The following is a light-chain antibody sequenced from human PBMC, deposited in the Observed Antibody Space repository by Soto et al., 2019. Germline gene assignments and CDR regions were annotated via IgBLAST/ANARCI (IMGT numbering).Light chain of an antibody. Sequence: QSVLTQPRSVSGSPGQSVTISCTGTSSDVGGYNYVSWFQQHPGKAPKLMICDVTNRPSGVPVRFSGSKSGSTASLTISGLQADDEADYYCCSYGGSYSWVFGGGTKLTVL. V-gene: IGLV2-11*01. CDR2: DVT. J-gene: IGLJ3*02. CDR1: SSDVGGYNY. CDR3: CSYGGSYSWV.